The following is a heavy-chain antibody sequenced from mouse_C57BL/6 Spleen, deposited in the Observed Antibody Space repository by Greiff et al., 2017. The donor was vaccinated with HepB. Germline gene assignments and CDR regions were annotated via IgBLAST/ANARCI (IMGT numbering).Heavy chain of an antibody. CDR1: GYTFTSYW. CDR2: IDPSDSET. J-gene: IGHJ2*01. D-gene: IGHD2-12*01. V-gene: IGHV1-52*01. Sequence: QVQLKQPGAELARPGSSVKLSCKASGYTFTSYWMHWVKQRPIQGLEWIGNIDPSDSETHYNQKFKDKATLTVDKSSSTAYMQLSSLTSEDSAVYYCARVLRRLYFDYWGQGTTLTVSS. CDR3: ARVLRRLYFDY.